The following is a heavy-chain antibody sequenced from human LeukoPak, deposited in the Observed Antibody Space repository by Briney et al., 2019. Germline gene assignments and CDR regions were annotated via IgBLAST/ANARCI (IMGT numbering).Heavy chain of an antibody. J-gene: IGHJ6*03. V-gene: IGHV4-34*01. Sequence: SETLSLTCAVYGGSFSGYYWSWIRQPPGKGLEWIGEINHSGSTNYNPSLKSRVTISVGTSKNQFSLKLSSVTAADTAVYYCARLGPLSAIRRTYYYYYMDVWGKGTTVTVSS. CDR2: INHSGST. CDR1: GGSFSGYY. D-gene: IGHD5-24*01. CDR3: ARLGPLSAIRRTYYYYYMDV.